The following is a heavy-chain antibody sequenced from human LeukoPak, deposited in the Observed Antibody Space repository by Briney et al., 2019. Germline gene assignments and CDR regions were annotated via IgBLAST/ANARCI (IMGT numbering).Heavy chain of an antibody. CDR1: GGSISSDHYY. Sequence: PSQTLSLTCTVSGGSISSDHYYWSWIRQPPGKGLEWIGEINHSGSTNYNPSLKSRVTISVDTSKNQFSLKLSSVTAADTAVYYCASETGALSSWGQGTLVTVSS. J-gene: IGHJ4*02. D-gene: IGHD7-27*01. CDR3: ASETGALSS. CDR2: INHSGST. V-gene: IGHV4-39*07.